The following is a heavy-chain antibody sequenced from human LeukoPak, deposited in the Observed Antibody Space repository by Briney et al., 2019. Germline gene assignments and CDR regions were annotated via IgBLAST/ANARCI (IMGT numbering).Heavy chain of an antibody. V-gene: IGHV3-23*01. D-gene: IGHD3-3*01. CDR3: AKDQDFWPGIFDY. Sequence: GGSLRLSCAASGFTFSSYAMSWVRQAPGKGLEWVSAMSSSDDGRYYAASVRGRFTISRDTSRSTLYLQMNSLRAEDTAVYYCAKDQDFWPGIFDYWGQGTLVTVSS. CDR2: MSSSDDGR. J-gene: IGHJ4*02. CDR1: GFTFSSYA.